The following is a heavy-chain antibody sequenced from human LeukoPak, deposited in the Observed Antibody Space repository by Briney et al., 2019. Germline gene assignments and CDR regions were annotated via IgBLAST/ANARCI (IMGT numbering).Heavy chain of an antibody. V-gene: IGHV3-48*02. Sequence: GGSLRLSCAASGFTFRYYSINWVRQAPGKGLEWVSYISGSGTTIYYADSVKGRFTISRDNAQNSLYLQMNSLRDEDTAVYYCARDLGSGSNYRYYYGMDVWGQGTTVTVSS. J-gene: IGHJ6*02. CDR1: GFTFRYYS. CDR3: ARDLGSGSNYRYYYGMDV. D-gene: IGHD1-26*01. CDR2: ISGSGTTI.